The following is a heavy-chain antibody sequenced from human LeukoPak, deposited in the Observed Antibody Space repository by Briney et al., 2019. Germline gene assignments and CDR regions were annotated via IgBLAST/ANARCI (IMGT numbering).Heavy chain of an antibody. Sequence: GGSLRLSCAASGFTFSSYWMSWVRETPGQGLEWVANIKQDGSEKYYVDSVKGRFTISRDNSKNTLYLQMNSLRAEDTAVYYCARDRIPHWGQGTLVTVSS. CDR2: IKQDGSEK. J-gene: IGHJ4*02. V-gene: IGHV3-7*01. D-gene: IGHD2-15*01. CDR3: ARDRIPH. CDR1: GFTFSSYW.